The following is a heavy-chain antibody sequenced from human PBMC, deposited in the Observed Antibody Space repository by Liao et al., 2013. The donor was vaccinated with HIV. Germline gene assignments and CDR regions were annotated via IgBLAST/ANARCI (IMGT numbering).Heavy chain of an antibody. Sequence: QVQLQESGPGLVKPSQTLSLTCTVSGGSISSGSYYWSWIRAARRGRDWSGLGVSIPVGAPTTTPPSKSRVTISVDTSKNQFSLKLSSVTAADTAVYYCARGWDFWSWRNWFDPWGQGNPWSP. CDR2: SIPVGAP. CDR3: ARGWDFWSWRNWFDP. J-gene: IGHJ5*02. V-gene: IGHV4-61*02. CDR1: GGSISSGSYY. D-gene: IGHD3-3*01.